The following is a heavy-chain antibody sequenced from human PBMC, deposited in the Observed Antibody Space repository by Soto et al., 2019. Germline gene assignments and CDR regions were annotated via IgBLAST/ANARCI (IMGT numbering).Heavy chain of an antibody. CDR2: IKQDGSEK. Sequence: PGGSLRLSCAASGFTFSSYWMSWVRQAPGKGLEWVANIKQDGSEKYYVDSVKGRFTISRDNAKNSLYLQMNSLRAEDTAVYYCARRHWRQLATGYYYYGMDVWGQGTTVTVSS. J-gene: IGHJ6*02. CDR3: ARRHWRQLATGYYYYGMDV. V-gene: IGHV3-7*05. D-gene: IGHD5-18*01. CDR1: GFTFSSYW.